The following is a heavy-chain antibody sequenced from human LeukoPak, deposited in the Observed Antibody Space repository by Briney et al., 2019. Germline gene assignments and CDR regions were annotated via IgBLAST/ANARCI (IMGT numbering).Heavy chain of an antibody. Sequence: PSETLSLTCTVSGGSISSYYWSWIRQPPGKGLEWIGYINYSGSTNYNPSLKSRVTISIDTSKYQFSLKLSSVTAADTAVYFCARGVVGAGEDYFDYWGQGTLVTVSS. D-gene: IGHD1-26*01. J-gene: IGHJ4*02. CDR1: GGSISSYY. CDR2: INYSGST. CDR3: ARGVVGAGEDYFDY. V-gene: IGHV4-59*01.